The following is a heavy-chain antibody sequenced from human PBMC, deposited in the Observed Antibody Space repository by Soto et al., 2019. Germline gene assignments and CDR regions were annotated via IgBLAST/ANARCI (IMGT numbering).Heavy chain of an antibody. CDR1: GFTFSSYA. J-gene: IGHJ5*02. Sequence: VQLLESGGGLVQPGGSLRLSCAASGFTFSSYAMSWVRQAPGKGLEWVSAISGSGGSTYYADSVKGRFTISRDNSKNTLYLQMNSLRAEDTAVYYCAKAAYDSSGYYYGWFDPWGQGTLVTVSS. CDR3: AKAAYDSSGYYYGWFDP. V-gene: IGHV3-23*01. D-gene: IGHD3-22*01. CDR2: ISGSGGST.